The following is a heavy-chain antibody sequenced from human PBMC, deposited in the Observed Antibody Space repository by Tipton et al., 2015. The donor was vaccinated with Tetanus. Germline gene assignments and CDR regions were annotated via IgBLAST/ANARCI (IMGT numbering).Heavy chain of an antibody. D-gene: IGHD6-6*01. CDR2: ISSTTSYI. CDR1: GFTFTDYY. Sequence: GSLRLSCVASGFTFTDYYMTWIRQAPGRGLEWVSSISSTTSYIYYSDSVKGRFTISRDNAKNSLYLQMNSLTADDTAVYFCASGSSLDYWGQGTLVTVSS. CDR3: ASGSSLDY. V-gene: IGHV3-11*06. J-gene: IGHJ4*02.